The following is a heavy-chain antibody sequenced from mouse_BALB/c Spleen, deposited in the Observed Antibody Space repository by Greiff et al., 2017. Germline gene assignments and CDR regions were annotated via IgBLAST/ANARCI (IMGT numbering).Heavy chain of an antibody. D-gene: IGHD2-14*01. V-gene: IGHV3-6*02. J-gene: IGHJ3*01. CDR3: ARENYRYDGWFAY. CDR1: GYSITSGYY. CDR2: ISYDGSN. Sequence: EVQLKESGPGLVKPSQSLSLTCSVTGYSITSGYYWNWIRQFPGNKLEWMGYISYDGSNNYNPSLKNRISITRDTSKNQFFLKLNSVTTEDTATYYCARENYRYDGWFAYWGQGTLVTVSA.